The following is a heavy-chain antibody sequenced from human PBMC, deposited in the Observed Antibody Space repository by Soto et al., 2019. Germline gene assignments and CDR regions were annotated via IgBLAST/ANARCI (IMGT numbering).Heavy chain of an antibody. CDR1: GFTFSSYA. CDR3: ARDPGPSKQLNRCFGEFPW. D-gene: IGHD3-10*01. J-gene: IGHJ4*02. V-gene: IGHV3-30-3*01. CDR2: ISYDGSNK. Sequence: GGSLRLSCAASGFTFSSYAMHWGRQAPGKGLEWVAVISYDGSNKYYADSVNGRFTISRDNSKNTLYLQMNSLRAEDTAVYYCARDPGPSKQLNRCFGEFPWWGQGTLVTVSS.